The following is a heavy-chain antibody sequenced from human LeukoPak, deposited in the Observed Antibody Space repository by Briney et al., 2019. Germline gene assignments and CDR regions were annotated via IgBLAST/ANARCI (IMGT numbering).Heavy chain of an antibody. D-gene: IGHD2-2*01. V-gene: IGHV3-66*01. CDR3: ARGYCSSTSCYGRYYYGMDV. CDR2: IYSGGST. J-gene: IGHJ6*02. Sequence: GGSLRLCCAASGFTVSSNYMSWVRQAPGKGLEWVSVIYSGGSTYYADSVKGRFTISRDNSKNTLYLQMNSLRAEDTAVYYCARGYCSSTSCYGRYYYGMDVWGQGTTVTVSS. CDR1: GFTVSSNY.